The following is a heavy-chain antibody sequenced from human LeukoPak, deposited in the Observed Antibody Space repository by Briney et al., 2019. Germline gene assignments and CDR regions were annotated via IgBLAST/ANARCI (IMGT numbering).Heavy chain of an antibody. CDR2: ISYDGSNK. Sequence: GGSLRLSCAASGFTFSSYGMHWVRQAPGEGLEWVAVISYDGSNKYYADSVKGRFTISRDNSKNPLYLQMNSLRAEDTAVYYCAKDPYDFWSGIYGMDVWGQGTTVTVSS. D-gene: IGHD3-3*01. V-gene: IGHV3-30*18. CDR1: GFTFSSYG. CDR3: AKDPYDFWSGIYGMDV. J-gene: IGHJ6*02.